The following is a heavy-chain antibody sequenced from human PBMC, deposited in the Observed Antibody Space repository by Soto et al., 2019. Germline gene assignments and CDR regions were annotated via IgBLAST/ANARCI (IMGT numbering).Heavy chain of an antibody. CDR1: GYSFITFG. CDR3: SAGITLVRGFFAYGLDV. CDR2: IAPYNGMT. J-gene: IGHJ6*02. D-gene: IGHD3-10*01. Sequence: QAQLVQSGGEVKKPGASVKVTCKASGYSFITFGITWVRQAPGQGLEWMGWIAPYNGMTNFAQKLQGRFIMTTDTSTYTASMELRSLRSDDTAVYYCSAGITLVRGFFAYGLDVWGQGTTVTVSS. V-gene: IGHV1-18*01.